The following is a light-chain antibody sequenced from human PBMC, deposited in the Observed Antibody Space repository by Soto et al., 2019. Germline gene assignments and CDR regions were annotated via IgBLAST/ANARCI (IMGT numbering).Light chain of an antibody. Sequence: QSVLTQPRSVSGSPGQSVTISCTGTSSDVGGYNHVSWYQQHPGKAPKVIIYDVINRPSGVPDRFSGSKSGNTASLTISGLQAEVEADYYCCSYAGTSNYVFGIGTKVTVL. CDR1: SSDVGGYNH. CDR2: DVI. CDR3: CSYAGTSNYV. J-gene: IGLJ1*01. V-gene: IGLV2-11*01.